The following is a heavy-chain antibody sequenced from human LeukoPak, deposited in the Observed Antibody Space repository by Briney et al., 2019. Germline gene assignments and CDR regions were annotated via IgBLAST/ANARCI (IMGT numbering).Heavy chain of an antibody. Sequence: PGGSLRLSCVVSGFTFSNYWMSWVRQAPGKGLEWVADIKLDGSEKNYVDSVKGRFTIFRDNAKNSLYMQMNSMRAEDTAVYYCARDRPSGWYLQYYFNYWGQGNLVTVSS. J-gene: IGHJ4*02. CDR3: ARDRPSGWYLQYYFNY. V-gene: IGHV3-7*04. CDR2: IKLDGSEK. CDR1: GFTFSNYW. D-gene: IGHD6-19*01.